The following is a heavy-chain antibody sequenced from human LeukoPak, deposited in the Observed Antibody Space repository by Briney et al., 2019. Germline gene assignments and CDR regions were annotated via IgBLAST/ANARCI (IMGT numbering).Heavy chain of an antibody. D-gene: IGHD3-3*01. V-gene: IGHV3-21*01. J-gene: IGHJ2*01. CDR3: ARVPARLAPRPDAYDFWSGPGYWYFDL. CDR1: GFTFSSYS. Sequence: GGSLRLSCAASGFTFSSYSMNWVRQAPGKGLEWVSSISSSSSYIYYADSVKGRFTISRDNAKNSLYLQMNSLRAEDTAVYYCARVPARLAPRPDAYDFWSGPGYWYFDLWGRGTLVTVSS. CDR2: ISSSSSYI.